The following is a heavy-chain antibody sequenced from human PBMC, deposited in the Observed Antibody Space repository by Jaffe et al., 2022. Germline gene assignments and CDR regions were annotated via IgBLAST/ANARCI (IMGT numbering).Heavy chain of an antibody. D-gene: IGHD6-19*01. CDR1: GFTFDDYA. CDR3: AKDYGDGGEQWLAAFDY. Sequence: EVQLVESGGGLVQPGRSLRLSCAASGFTFDDYAMHWVRQAPGKGLEWVSGISWNSGSIGYADSVKGRFTISRDNAKNSLYLQMNSLRAEDTALYYCAKDYGDGGEQWLAAFDYWGQGTLVTVSS. CDR2: ISWNSGSI. J-gene: IGHJ4*02. V-gene: IGHV3-9*01.